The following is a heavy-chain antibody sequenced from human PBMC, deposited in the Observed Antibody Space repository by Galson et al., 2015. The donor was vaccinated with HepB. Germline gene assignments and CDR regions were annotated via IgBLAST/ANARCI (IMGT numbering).Heavy chain of an antibody. J-gene: IGHJ6*02. V-gene: IGHV1-69*06. D-gene: IGHD2-2*01. CDR2: IIPIFGTA. CDR3: AREGEEIVVVPAASYYYYGMDV. CDR1: GGTFSSYA. Sequence: SVKVSCKASGGTFSSYAISWVRQAPGQGLEWMGGIIPIFGTANYAQKFQGRVTITADKSTSTAYMELSSLRSEDTAVYYCAREGEEIVVVPAASYYYYGMDVWGQGTTVTVSS.